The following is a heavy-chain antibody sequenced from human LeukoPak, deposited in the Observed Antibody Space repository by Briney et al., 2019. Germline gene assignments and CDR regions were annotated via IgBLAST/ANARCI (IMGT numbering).Heavy chain of an antibody. CDR1: GGSITGYN. D-gene: IGHD3-9*01. CDR3: ARVLADYDILTGSYTAASFDY. J-gene: IGHJ4*02. Sequence: SETLCLTCTVSGGSITGYNWSWIRQPPGKGLEWIGYIYIIGSTSYNTALKSRATTSVDTSRNQFSLKLSSVTAADTAVYHCARVLADYDILTGSYTAASFDYWGQGTLVTVSS. CDR2: IYIIGST. V-gene: IGHV4-59*01.